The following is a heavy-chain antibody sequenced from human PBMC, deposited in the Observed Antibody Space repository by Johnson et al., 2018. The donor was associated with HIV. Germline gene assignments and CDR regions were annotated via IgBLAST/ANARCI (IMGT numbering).Heavy chain of an antibody. CDR2: IKSRANSGTA. CDR3: TTDLRVTTSLRAFDI. CDR1: GFTFSDAW. Sequence: VQLVESGGGLVKPGGSLALSCVASGFTFSDAWMNWVRQAPGKGLEWVGRIKSRANSGTADYAAPVRGRFTFSTDASKTTLYLRMNSLKTEDTAVYYCTTDLRVTTSLRAFDIWGQGTMVTVSS. J-gene: IGHJ3*02. D-gene: IGHD4-17*01. V-gene: IGHV3-15*01.